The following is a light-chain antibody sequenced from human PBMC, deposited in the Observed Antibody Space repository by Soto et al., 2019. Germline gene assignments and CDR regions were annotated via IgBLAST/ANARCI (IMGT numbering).Light chain of an antibody. CDR2: TTD. V-gene: IGLV7-43*01. CDR3: LLYYGGAHLV. CDR1: TGAVTSGNY. Sequence: QTVVTQEPSLTVSPGGTVTLTCASSTGAVTSGNYPSWFQQKPGQAPRTLIYTTDDKHSWTPARFSGSLLGGKAALTLSGVQPEDAAQYYCLLYYGGAHLVFGGGTRLTVL. J-gene: IGLJ3*02.